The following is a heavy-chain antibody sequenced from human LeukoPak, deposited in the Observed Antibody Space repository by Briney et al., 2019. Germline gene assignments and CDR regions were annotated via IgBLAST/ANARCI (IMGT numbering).Heavy chain of an antibody. D-gene: IGHD2-8*01. V-gene: IGHV4-34*01. CDR1: GGSFSDHY. Sequence: SETLSLTCAVYGGSFSDHYWSWIRQSPGRGLEWIGEINHRESTNYNPPLKSRVTILVDTSKNQFSLKLNSVTAADTAVYYCARLVSQTEPRFDSWGQGTLVTVSS. CDR3: ARLVSQTEPRFDS. CDR2: INHREST. J-gene: IGHJ4*02.